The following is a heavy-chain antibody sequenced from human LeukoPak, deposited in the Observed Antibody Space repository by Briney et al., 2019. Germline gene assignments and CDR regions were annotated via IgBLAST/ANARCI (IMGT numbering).Heavy chain of an antibody. CDR2: INPNSGGT. V-gene: IGHV1-2*02. CDR3: ARLVYYDSSGSYPRDY. CDR1: GYTFTGYY. Sequence: ASVKVSFKASGYTFTGYYMHWVRQAPGQGLEWMGWINPNSGGTNYAQKFQGRVTMTRDTSISTAYMELSRLRSDDTAVYYCARLVYYDSSGSYPRDYWGQGTLVTVSS. J-gene: IGHJ4*02. D-gene: IGHD3-22*01.